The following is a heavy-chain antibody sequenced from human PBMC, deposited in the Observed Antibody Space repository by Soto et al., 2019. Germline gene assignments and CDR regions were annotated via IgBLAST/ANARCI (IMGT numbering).Heavy chain of an antibody. Sequence: ASAKVSCKVSGYTLTELSMHWVRQAPGKGLEWMGGFDPEDGETIYAQKFQGRVTMTEDTSTDTAYMELSSLRSEDTAVYYCATDSLYCSGGSCFHNYWGQGTLVTVSS. D-gene: IGHD2-15*01. CDR3: ATDSLYCSGGSCFHNY. V-gene: IGHV1-24*01. CDR2: FDPEDGET. CDR1: GYTLTELS. J-gene: IGHJ4*02.